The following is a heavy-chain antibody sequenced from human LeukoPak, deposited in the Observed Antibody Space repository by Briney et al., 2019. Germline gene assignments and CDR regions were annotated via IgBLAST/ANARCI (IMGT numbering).Heavy chain of an antibody. Sequence: PSETLSLTCAVSGGSISSGGYSWSWIRQPPGKGLEWIGYIYHSGSTYYNPSLKSRVTISVDRSKNQFSLKLSSVTAADTAVYYCASYGDYAEYRYWGQGTLVTVSS. CDR2: IYHSGST. J-gene: IGHJ4*02. CDR1: GGSISSGGYS. CDR3: ASYGDYAEYRY. V-gene: IGHV4-30-2*01. D-gene: IGHD4-17*01.